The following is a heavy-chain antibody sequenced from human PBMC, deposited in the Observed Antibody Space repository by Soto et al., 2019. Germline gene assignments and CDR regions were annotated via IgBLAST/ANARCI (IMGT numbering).Heavy chain of an antibody. CDR3: VRGYSTVWYFLDY. D-gene: IGHD6-19*01. Sequence: HLQLQESGPGLLKPSETLSLTCTVYGDSFSSSTYYWAWIRQPPGKVLEWIGDIYYSGDTYYNPSLKSRVPLSVDTSKNQFSLRLNSVTATDTAVYYCVRGYSTVWYFLDYWGQGTLVTVSS. CDR1: GDSFSSSTYY. V-gene: IGHV4-39*01. J-gene: IGHJ4*02. CDR2: IYYSGDT.